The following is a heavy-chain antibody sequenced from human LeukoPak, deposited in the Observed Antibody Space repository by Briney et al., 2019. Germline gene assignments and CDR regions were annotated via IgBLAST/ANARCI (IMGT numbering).Heavy chain of an antibody. CDR3: ARVVVPAATWYFDL. V-gene: IGHV4-39*07. Sequence: SETLSLTCTVSGGSISSSSYYWGWIRQPPGKGLEWIGSIYYSGSTYYNPSLKSRVTISVDTSKNQFSLKLSSVTAADTAVYYCARVVVPAATWYFDLWGRGTLVTVSS. CDR2: IYYSGST. CDR1: GGSISSSSYY. J-gene: IGHJ2*01. D-gene: IGHD2-2*01.